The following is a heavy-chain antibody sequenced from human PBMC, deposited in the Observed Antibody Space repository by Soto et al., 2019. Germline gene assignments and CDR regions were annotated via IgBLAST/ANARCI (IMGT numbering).Heavy chain of an antibody. CDR3: ARVVDTAMDYWYFDL. D-gene: IGHD5-18*01. CDR2: MNPNSGNT. V-gene: IGHV1-8*01. Sequence: GASVKVSCKASGYTFTSYDINWVRQATGQGLEWMGWMNPNSGNTGYAQKFQGRVTMTRNTSISTAYMELSSLRSEDTAVYYCARVVDTAMDYWYFDLWGRGTLVTVPQ. J-gene: IGHJ2*01. CDR1: GYTFTSYD.